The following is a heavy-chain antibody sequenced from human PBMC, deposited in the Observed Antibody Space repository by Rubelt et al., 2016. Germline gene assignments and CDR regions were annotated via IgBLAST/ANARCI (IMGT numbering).Heavy chain of an antibody. Sequence: GKGLERVAVIWHDGTDKYYADSVKGRFTISRDNSKNTLFLQMNSLRVEDTAVHYCARGIAAPGTDYWGQGTLVTVSP. J-gene: IGHJ4*02. CDR3: ARGIAAPGTDY. D-gene: IGHD6-13*01. V-gene: IGHV3-33*01. CDR2: IWHDGTDK.